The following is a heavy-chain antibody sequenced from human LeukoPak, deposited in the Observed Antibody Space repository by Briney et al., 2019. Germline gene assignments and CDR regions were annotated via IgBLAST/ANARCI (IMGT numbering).Heavy chain of an antibody. CDR3: AKCVAGTGGPHDY. Sequence: GGSLRLSCAASGFTFSSYAMSWVRQAPGKGLEWVSAISGSGGSTYYADSVKGRFTISRDNSKNTLYLQMDSLRAEDTAVYYCAKCVAGTGGPHDYWGQGTLVTVSS. CDR1: GFTFSSYA. CDR2: ISGSGGST. J-gene: IGHJ4*02. D-gene: IGHD6-19*01. V-gene: IGHV3-23*01.